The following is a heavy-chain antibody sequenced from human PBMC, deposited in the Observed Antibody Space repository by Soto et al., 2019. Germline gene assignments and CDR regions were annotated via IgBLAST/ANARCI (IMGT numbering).Heavy chain of an antibody. V-gene: IGHV1-69*13. J-gene: IGHJ5*02. CDR3: ARASDTTWYNWFDP. Sequence: GASVKVSCKVSGGNFSSNGISWVRQAPGQGLEWMGGIIPFFGTTNYAHKFRGRVTISAXEXXXXAXMXLXXXXSEXTAVYYCARASDTTWYNWFDPWGQGTLVTVSS. CDR1: GGNFSSNG. CDR2: IIPFFGTT. D-gene: IGHD2-8*02.